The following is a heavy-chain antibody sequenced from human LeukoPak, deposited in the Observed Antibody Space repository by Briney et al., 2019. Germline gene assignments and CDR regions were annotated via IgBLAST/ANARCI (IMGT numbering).Heavy chain of an antibody. CDR3: ARVDVSGTIHWLFDL. D-gene: IGHD3-10*01. CDR1: GGLISRYY. J-gene: IGHJ2*01. CDR2: IYHTGST. Sequence: SETLSLTCTVSGGLISRYYWSWIRQSPGKGLEWIGFIYHTGSTNSNPSLKSRVTISVDTSKNQFSLNLSSVTAADTAVYYCARVDVSGTIHWLFDLWGRGTLVTVSS. V-gene: IGHV4-59*01.